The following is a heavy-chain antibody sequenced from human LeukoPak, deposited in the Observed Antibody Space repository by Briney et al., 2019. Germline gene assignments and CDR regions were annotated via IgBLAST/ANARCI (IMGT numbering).Heavy chain of an antibody. CDR1: GLTFSTYT. Sequence: GGSLRLSCAASGLTFSTYTMIWVRQAPGKGLEWVSAISGSGGSTYYADSVKGRFTISRDNPKNTLYLQMNSLRAEDTAVYYCAKLERWLQLNYFDYWGQGTLVTVSS. D-gene: IGHD5-24*01. CDR2: ISGSGGST. J-gene: IGHJ4*02. CDR3: AKLERWLQLNYFDY. V-gene: IGHV3-23*01.